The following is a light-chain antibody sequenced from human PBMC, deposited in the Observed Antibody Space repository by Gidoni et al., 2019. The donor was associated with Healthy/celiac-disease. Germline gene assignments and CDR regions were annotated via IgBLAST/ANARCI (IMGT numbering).Light chain of an antibody. CDR3: QQRSNWPSIT. CDR2: DAA. J-gene: IGKJ5*01. Sequence: EIVLTQSPATLSLSPGERATLSCSASQSVSSYLAWYQQKPGQAPRLLIYDAAHSATGIPARFSGSGSGTDFTLTISSLEPEEFAVYYCQQRSNWPSITFGQGTRLEIK. V-gene: IGKV3-11*01. CDR1: QSVSSY.